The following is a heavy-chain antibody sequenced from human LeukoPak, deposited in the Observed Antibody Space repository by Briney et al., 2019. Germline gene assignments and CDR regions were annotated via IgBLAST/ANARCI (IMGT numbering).Heavy chain of an antibody. V-gene: IGHV1-2*02. CDR2: IKPDSGFT. J-gene: IGHJ4*02. D-gene: IGHD2/OR15-2a*01. CDR3: STEDKYCKTTTCDDY. CDR1: GYAFTVRY. Sequence: PSVKVSCKASGYAFTVRYMHWVRQVPGQGLEWMGFIKPDSGFTNYAEKFQDRVTMSRDTSITTVYMELSSLGSGDTALYYCSTEDKYCKTTTCDDYWGQGTLVTVSS.